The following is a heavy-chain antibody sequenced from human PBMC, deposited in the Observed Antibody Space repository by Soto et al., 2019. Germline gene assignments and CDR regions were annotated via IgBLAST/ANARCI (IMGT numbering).Heavy chain of an antibody. J-gene: IGHJ5*02. CDR2: INHTGST. CDR1: GGSVNGYY. D-gene: IGHD3-3*01. V-gene: IGHV4-34*01. CDR3: ATRITVFGLLIPPFDP. Sequence: LSLTCAVYGGSVNGYYWNWVRQPPGKGLEWIGEINHTGSTHYNPSLKSRVTMSVDTSKNQFSLRLSSVTAADTAIYYCATRITVFGLLIPPFDPWGQGTQVTVSS.